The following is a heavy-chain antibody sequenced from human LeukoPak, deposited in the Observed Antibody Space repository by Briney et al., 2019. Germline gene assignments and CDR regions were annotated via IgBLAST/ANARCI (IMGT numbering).Heavy chain of an antibody. V-gene: IGHV1-8*01. J-gene: IGHJ4*02. CDR3: ARGAPGSYCSGGSCPYFDY. CDR1: GYTFTSYD. CDR2: MNPNSGNT. Sequence: ASVKVSCKASGYTFTSYDINWVRQATGQGLEWMGWMNPNSGNTGYAQKFQGRVTMTRNTSITTAYMELSSLRSEDTVVFYCARGAPGSYCSGGSCPYFDYWGQGTLVTVSS. D-gene: IGHD2-15*01.